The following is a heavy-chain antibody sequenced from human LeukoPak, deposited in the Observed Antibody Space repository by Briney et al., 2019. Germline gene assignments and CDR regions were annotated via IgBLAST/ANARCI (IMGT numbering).Heavy chain of an antibody. CDR2: MNPNSGNT. CDR3: ARAPERVRGVIISYYYYYYMDV. D-gene: IGHD3-10*01. CDR1: GYTFTSYD. V-gene: IGHV1-8*01. Sequence: ASVKVSCKASGYTFTSYDINWVRQATGQGLEWMGWMNPNSGNTVYAQKFQRRVTMTRNTSISTAYMELSSLRSEDTAVYYCARAPERVRGVIISYYYYYYMDVWGKGTTVTVSS. J-gene: IGHJ6*03.